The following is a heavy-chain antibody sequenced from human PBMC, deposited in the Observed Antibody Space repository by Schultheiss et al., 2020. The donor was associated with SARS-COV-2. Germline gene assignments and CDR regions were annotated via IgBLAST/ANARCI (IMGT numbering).Heavy chain of an antibody. D-gene: IGHD3-16*01. CDR3: ARDLVGGFDY. CDR2: ISGSGSAT. V-gene: IGHV3-21*01. CDR1: GFTFSTYW. J-gene: IGHJ4*02. Sequence: GGSLRLSCAASGFTFSTYWMHWVRQAPGKGLEWVSAISGSGSATFYADSVKGRFTISRDNAKNSLYLQMNSLRAEDTAVYYCARDLVGGFDYWGQGTLVTVSS.